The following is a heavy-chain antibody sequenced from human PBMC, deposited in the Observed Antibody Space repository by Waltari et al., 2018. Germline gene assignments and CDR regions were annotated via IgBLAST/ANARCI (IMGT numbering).Heavy chain of an antibody. D-gene: IGHD2-15*01. CDR3: ARDRGRGLYLDS. CDR2: IHGSGRS. V-gene: IGHV4-4*02. CDR1: GTSIRGTYG. Sequence: QLPVSDPRLVKPSGTLSVSWDAAGTSIRGTYGWSWVRQPPGKGLEWIGQIHGSGRSNYNPSLESRVTVSIDTSNNHFSLKVTSATAADTAVYYCARDRGRGLYLDSWGQRTLVTVSP. J-gene: IGHJ4*02.